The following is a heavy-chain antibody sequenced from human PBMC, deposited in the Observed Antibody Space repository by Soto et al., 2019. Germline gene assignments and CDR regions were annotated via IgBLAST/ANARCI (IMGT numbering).Heavy chain of an antibody. D-gene: IGHD3-9*01. CDR1: GGSISSGGYS. CDR3: ARHDYDILTGYYINWFDP. J-gene: IGHJ5*02. Sequence: SETLSLTCAVSGGSISSGGYSWSWIRQPPGKGLEWIGYIYHRSTYYNPSLKSRVTISIDTSKNSFSLNLSSVTAADTAVYYCARHDYDILTGYYINWFDPWGQGTLVTVSS. V-gene: IGHV4-30-2*03. CDR2: IYHRST.